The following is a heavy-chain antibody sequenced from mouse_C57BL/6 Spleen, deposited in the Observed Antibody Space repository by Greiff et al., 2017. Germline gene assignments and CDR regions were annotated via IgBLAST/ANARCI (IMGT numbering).Heavy chain of an antibody. V-gene: IGHV5-17*01. CDR2: ISRGSSTI. D-gene: IGHD1-1*01. J-gene: IGHJ1*03. Sequence: DVLLVESGAGLVKPGGSLKLSCAASGYTFTDYGMHWVRQAPEQGLEWVAYISRGSSTINYEDTVKGRFTISRDNATNTLYLQLTSLMSEDTAMYYCARDYCGNSYEYFDVWGTGTTVTVSS. CDR1: GYTFTDYG. CDR3: ARDYCGNSYEYFDV.